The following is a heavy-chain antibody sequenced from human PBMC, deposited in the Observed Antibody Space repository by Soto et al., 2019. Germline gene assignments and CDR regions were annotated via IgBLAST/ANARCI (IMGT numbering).Heavy chain of an antibody. CDR1: GGTFSSYT. J-gene: IGHJ6*03. CDR2: IIPILGIA. CDR3: ARDGRYYGSGSDYYYYYMDV. V-gene: IGHV1-69*08. D-gene: IGHD3-10*01. Sequence: QVQLVQSGAEVKKPGSSVKVSCKASGGTFSSYTISWVRQAPGQGLEWMGRIIPILGIANYAQKFQGRVTITADKSTSTAYMELSSLRSEDTAVYYCARDGRYYGSGSDYYYYYMDVWGKGTTVTVSS.